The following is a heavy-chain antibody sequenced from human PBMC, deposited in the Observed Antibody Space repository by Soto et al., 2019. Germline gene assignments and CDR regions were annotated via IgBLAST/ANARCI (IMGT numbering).Heavy chain of an antibody. CDR3: ARDQAGCSGGNCYSKLFDY. D-gene: IGHD2-15*01. Sequence: ASVKVSCKASGYTFTSYGISWVRQAPGQGLEWMGWIDAYNGNTNYAQKLQGRVTMTTDTSTSTAYMELRSLRSDDTAVYYCARDQAGCSGGNCYSKLFDYWGQGTLVTVSS. CDR2: IDAYNGNT. V-gene: IGHV1-18*01. CDR1: GYTFTSYG. J-gene: IGHJ4*02.